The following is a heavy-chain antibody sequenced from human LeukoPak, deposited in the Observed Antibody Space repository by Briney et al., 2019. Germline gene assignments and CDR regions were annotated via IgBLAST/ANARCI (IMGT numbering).Heavy chain of an antibody. J-gene: IGHJ4*02. CDR1: GFTFNNYA. CDR3: AKDPIVVVITALFDY. CDR2: ISGSGPST. D-gene: IGHD3-22*01. Sequence: GGSLRLSCVASGFTFNNYAMSWVRQAPGKGLEWVSSISGSGPSTDYTDAVKGRFIISRDKSKNTLHLQMNSLRAEDTALYYCAKDPIVVVITALFDYWGQGTLVTVSS. V-gene: IGHV3-23*01.